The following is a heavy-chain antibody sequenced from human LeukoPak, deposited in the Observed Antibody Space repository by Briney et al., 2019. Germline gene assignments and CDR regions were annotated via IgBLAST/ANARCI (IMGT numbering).Heavy chain of an antibody. Sequence: SETLSLTCAVYGGSFSGYYWSWIRQPPGKGLEWIGEINHSGSTNYNPSLKSRVTISVDTSKNQFSLKLSSVTAADTAVYYCAREEPGIAVAGTGGYYFDYWGQGTLVTVSS. CDR1: GGSFSGYY. CDR3: AREEPGIAVAGTGGYYFDY. J-gene: IGHJ4*02. V-gene: IGHV4-34*01. CDR2: INHSGST. D-gene: IGHD6-19*01.